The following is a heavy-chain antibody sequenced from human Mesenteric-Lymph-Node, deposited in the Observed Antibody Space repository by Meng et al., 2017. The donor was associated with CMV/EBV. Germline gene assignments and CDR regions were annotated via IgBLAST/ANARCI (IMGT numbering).Heavy chain of an antibody. CDR2: IYSDGRT. V-gene: IGHV3-66*02. J-gene: IGHJ3*02. CDR3: ARDQSRSSWDALDI. D-gene: IGHD6-13*01. CDR1: GFIFSNFA. Sequence: GESLKISCAASGFIFSNFAMNWVRQAPGKGLEWVSVIYSDGRTQYADSVKGRFTISRDDSKNTLYLQMNSLRVEDTAVYYCARDQSRSSWDALDIWGQGTMVTVSS.